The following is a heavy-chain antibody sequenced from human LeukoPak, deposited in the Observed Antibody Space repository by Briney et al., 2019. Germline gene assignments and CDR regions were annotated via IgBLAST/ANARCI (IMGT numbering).Heavy chain of an antibody. CDR1: GFTFSDYY. D-gene: IGHD5-18*01. CDR3: ARGARGYSYGFDY. Sequence: GGSLRLSCAASGFTFSDYYMGWIRQAPGKGLEWVSYISSSSSYTNYADSVKGRFTISRDNAKNSLYLQMNSLRAEDTAVYYCARGARGYSYGFDYWGQGTLVTVSS. CDR2: ISSSSSYT. J-gene: IGHJ4*02. V-gene: IGHV3-11*05.